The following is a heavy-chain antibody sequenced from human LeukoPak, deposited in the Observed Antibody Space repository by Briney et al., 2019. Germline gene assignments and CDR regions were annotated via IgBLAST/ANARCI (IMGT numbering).Heavy chain of an antibody. J-gene: IGHJ3*02. CDR2: GEYDGSNK. CDR3: ARDGTAMVWDYDAFDI. D-gene: IGHD5-18*01. V-gene: IGHV3-30*02. Sequence: PGGSLRLSCAASGFAFSSYGMHWVRQAPGKGLEWVAFGEYDGSNKYYADSVKGRFTISRDNSKNTLNLQMNSLRAEDTAVYYCARDGTAMVWDYDAFDIWGQGTMVTVSS. CDR1: GFAFSSYG.